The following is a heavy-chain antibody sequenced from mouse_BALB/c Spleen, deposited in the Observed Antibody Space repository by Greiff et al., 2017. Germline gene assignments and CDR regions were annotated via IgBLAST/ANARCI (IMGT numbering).Heavy chain of an antibody. CDR2: INPSNGGT. J-gene: IGHJ1*01. CDR1: GYTFTSYY. V-gene: IGHV1S81*02. D-gene: IGHD2-10*02. CDR3: TRQYGNRWYFDV. Sequence: QVQLQQSGAELVKPGASVKLSCKASGYTFTSYYMYWVKQRPGQGLEWIGEINPSNGGTNFNEKFKSKATLTVDKSSSTAYMQLSSLTSEDSAVYYCTRQYGNRWYFDVWGAGTTVTVSS.